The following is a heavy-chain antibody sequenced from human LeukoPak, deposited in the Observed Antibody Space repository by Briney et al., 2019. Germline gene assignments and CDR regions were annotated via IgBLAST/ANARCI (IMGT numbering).Heavy chain of an antibody. D-gene: IGHD4-17*01. J-gene: IGHJ3*02. V-gene: IGHV3-53*01. CDR3: ASPSEDYGDYSDAFDI. CDR1: GLTVSSNY. Sequence: GGSLRLSCAASGLTVSSNYMSWVRQAPGKGLEWVSVIYSGGSTYYADSVKGRFTISRDNSKNTLYLQMNRLRAEDTAVYYCASPSEDYGDYSDAFDIWGQGTMVTVSS. CDR2: IYSGGST.